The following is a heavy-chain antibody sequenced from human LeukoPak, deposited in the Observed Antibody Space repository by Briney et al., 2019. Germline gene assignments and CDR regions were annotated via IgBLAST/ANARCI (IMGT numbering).Heavy chain of an antibody. Sequence: PSETLSLTCTVSGGSISSYYWSWIRQPPGKGLEWIGYIYYSGSTNYNPSLKSRVTISVDTSKNQFSLKLSSVTAADTAVYYCARTQNIIGLGFEVHFDYWGQGTLVTVSS. CDR3: ARTQNIIGLGFEVHFDY. CDR2: IYYSGST. CDR1: GGSISSYY. J-gene: IGHJ4*02. D-gene: IGHD3/OR15-3a*01. V-gene: IGHV4-59*01.